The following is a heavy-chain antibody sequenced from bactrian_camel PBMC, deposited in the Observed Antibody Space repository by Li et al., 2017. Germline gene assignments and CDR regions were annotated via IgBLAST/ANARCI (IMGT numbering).Heavy chain of an antibody. CDR1: GDTYSANC. V-gene: IGHV3S53*01. CDR2: IDSDGAT. Sequence: VQLVESGGGSVQAGGSLRLSCVASGDTYSANCMGWFRQQPGKERGGLAAIDSDGATTYADSVKGRFTISKDTPRNTLYLQMSSLEPDDTAVYYCAAKRNDCYRSRTEFPWEYNYEGQGTQVTVS. J-gene: IGHJ4*01. CDR3: AAKRNDCYRSRTEFPWEYNY.